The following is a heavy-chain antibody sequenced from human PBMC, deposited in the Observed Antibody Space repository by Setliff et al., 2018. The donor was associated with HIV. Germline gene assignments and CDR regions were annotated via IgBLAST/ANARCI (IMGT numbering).Heavy chain of an antibody. CDR2: ISYDGSDD. Sequence: GGSLRLSCAASGLIFSDHYMSWIRQAPGKGLEWVAVISYDGSDDYYADSARGRFTISRDNSNNALHLQMHSLTAEDTAVYYCAKGRVFGAANYFEYWGQGTPVTVSS. V-gene: IGHV3-30*04. D-gene: IGHD3-3*01. CDR1: GLIFSDHY. J-gene: IGHJ4*02. CDR3: AKGRVFGAANYFEY.